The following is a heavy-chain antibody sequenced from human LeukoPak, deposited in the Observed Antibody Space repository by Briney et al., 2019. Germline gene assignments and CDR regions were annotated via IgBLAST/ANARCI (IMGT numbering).Heavy chain of an antibody. CDR2: IRYDGSNK. CDR1: GFTFGSYG. V-gene: IGHV3-30*02. D-gene: IGHD3-10*01. CDR3: AKDRNYYGSGSAFDY. J-gene: IGHJ4*02. Sequence: GGSLRLSXAASGFTFGSYGMHWVRQAPGKGLEWVAFIRYDGSNKYYADSVKGRFTISRDNSKNTLYLQMNSLRAEDTAVYYCAKDRNYYGSGSAFDYWGQGTLVTVSS.